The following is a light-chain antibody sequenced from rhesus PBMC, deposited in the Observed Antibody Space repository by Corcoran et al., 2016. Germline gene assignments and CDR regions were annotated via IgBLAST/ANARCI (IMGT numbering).Light chain of an antibody. Sequence: EIVMTQSPATLSLSPGERATLSCRASQRVSNNLAWYQQKPGQAPSLLIYGASNRATGIPDRFSGSGSGTDFTLTIGCLEPEDFALYYCQQYGDWPLTFGGGTKVEIK. CDR1: QRVSNN. J-gene: IGKJ4*01. CDR3: QQYGDWPLT. CDR2: GAS. V-gene: IGKV3-42*03.